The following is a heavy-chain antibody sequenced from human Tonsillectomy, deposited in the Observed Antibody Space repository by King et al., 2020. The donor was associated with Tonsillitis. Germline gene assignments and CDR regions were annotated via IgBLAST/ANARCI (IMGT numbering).Heavy chain of an antibody. CDR1: GFTFGAYW. V-gene: IGHV3-7*03. Sequence: VQLVESGGGLVQPGGSLRLSCAASGFTFGAYWMTWVRQAPGKGLEWVANMNEEGSVKYHVDSVKGRFTISRDNAKNSLYLQMNSLRAEDTALYYCARGDNNSGDYWGQGTLVTVSS. CDR3: ARGDNNSGDY. CDR2: MNEEGSVK. J-gene: IGHJ4*02. D-gene: IGHD1-1*01.